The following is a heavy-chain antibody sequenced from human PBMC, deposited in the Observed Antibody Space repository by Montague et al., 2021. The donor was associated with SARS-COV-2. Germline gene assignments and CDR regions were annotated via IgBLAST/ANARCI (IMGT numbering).Heavy chain of an antibody. CDR1: GGSISSGGYY. J-gene: IGHJ6*02. V-gene: IGHV4-31*03. CDR3: ARGGSYSSGWYGVDYYYGMDV. CDR2: IYYSGST. D-gene: IGHD6-19*01. Sequence: TLSLTCTVPGGSISSGGYYWSWIRQPPGKGLGWIGYIYYSGSTYYNPSLKSRVTISVDTSKNQFSLKLSSVTAADTALYYCARGGSYSSGWYGVDYYYGMDVWGQGTTVTVSS.